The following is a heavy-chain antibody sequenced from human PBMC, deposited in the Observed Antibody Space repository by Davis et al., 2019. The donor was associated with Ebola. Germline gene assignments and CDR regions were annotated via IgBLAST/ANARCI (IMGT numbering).Heavy chain of an antibody. Sequence: GESPKTPCAASGFTFSTYSMSWVRQAPGKGLEWVSSISSDSDYIYYADSVKGRFTISRDNSKNTLYLQMNSLRAEDTAVYYCAKDYYGSGRPLDYWGQGTLVTVSS. CDR1: GFTFSTYS. J-gene: IGHJ4*02. V-gene: IGHV3-21*01. D-gene: IGHD3-10*01. CDR2: ISSDSDYI. CDR3: AKDYYGSGRPLDY.